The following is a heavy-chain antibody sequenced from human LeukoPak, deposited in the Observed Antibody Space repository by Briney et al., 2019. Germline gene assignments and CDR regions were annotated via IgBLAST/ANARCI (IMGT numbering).Heavy chain of an antibody. Sequence: SQTLSLTCTVSGGSISNYFWTWIRQPPGKGLEWIGYIYSSGSTYYNPSLKSRVTISVDTSKNRFSLKLSTVTAADTAVYYCARRPTGDPKFDYWGQGTLVTVSS. V-gene: IGHV4-59*08. J-gene: IGHJ4*02. D-gene: IGHD7-27*01. CDR1: GGSISNYF. CDR3: ARRPTGDPKFDY. CDR2: IYSSGST.